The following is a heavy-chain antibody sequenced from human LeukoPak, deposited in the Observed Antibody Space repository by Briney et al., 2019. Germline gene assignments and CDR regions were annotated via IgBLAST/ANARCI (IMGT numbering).Heavy chain of an antibody. D-gene: IGHD5-12*01. Sequence: GSLRLSCAASGFTFSNYAMNWVRQAPGKGLKWVSVISGSGGSTYYADSVKGRFTISRDNSKNTLYLQMNSLRAEDTAVYYCAKDGYSGYDYRFAYWGQGTLVTVSS. CDR2: ISGSGGST. CDR3: AKDGYSGYDYRFAY. J-gene: IGHJ4*02. V-gene: IGHV3-23*01. CDR1: GFTFSNYA.